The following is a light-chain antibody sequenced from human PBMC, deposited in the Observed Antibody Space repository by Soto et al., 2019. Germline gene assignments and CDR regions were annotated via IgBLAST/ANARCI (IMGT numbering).Light chain of an antibody. CDR3: QQYNKWPQT. J-gene: IGKJ1*01. Sequence: DIQMTQSPSTLSASVGDRVTITCRASQSISSWLAWYQQKPGKAPKLLIYDASSLESGVPSRFSGSGSGTEFTLTISSLQSEDIAVYYCQQYNKWPQTFGQGTKVDI. V-gene: IGKV1-5*01. CDR2: DAS. CDR1: QSISSW.